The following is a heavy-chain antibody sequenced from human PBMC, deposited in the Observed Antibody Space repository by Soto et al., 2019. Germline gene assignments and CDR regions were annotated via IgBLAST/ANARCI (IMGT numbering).Heavy chain of an antibody. V-gene: IGHV1-3*01. CDR1: GYTFTSYA. Sequence: VASVKVSCKASGYTFTSYAMHWVRQAPGQRLEWMGWIHAGNGNTKYSQKFQGRVTITRDTSASTAYMELSSLRSEDTAVSYCERSWVVTAIHYCFGPWGQGTLVTVSS. CDR3: ERSWVVTAIHYCFGP. CDR2: IHAGNGNT. J-gene: IGHJ5*02. D-gene: IGHD2-21*02.